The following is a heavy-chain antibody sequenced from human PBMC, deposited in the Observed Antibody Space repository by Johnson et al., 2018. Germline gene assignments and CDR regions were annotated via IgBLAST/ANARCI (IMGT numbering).Heavy chain of an antibody. CDR2: ISYDGNNR. D-gene: IGHD2-21*02. CDR1: GFTFGAYA. CDR3: AREGPNICGYGDCGRRYFDY. Sequence: QVQLQESGGGVVQPGRSLRLSCEASGFTFGAYAMHWVRQAPGKGLEWVALISYDGNNRQYAGSVIGRFTISRDNSKCALYLQKNSRGGDDTAVYNCAREGPNICGYGDCGRRYFDYWGQGTLVTVSS. J-gene: IGHJ4*02. V-gene: IGHV3-30*03.